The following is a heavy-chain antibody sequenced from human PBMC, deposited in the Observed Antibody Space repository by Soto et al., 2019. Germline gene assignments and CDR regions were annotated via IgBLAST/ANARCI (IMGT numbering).Heavy chain of an antibody. J-gene: IGHJ4*02. V-gene: IGHV4-31*03. Sequence: SETLSLTCTVSGGSISSGGYYWSWIRQHPGKGLEWIGYIYYSGSTYYNPSLKSRVTISVDTSKNQFSLKLSSVTAADTAVYYCARVVSGYDYYFDYWGQGTLVTVSS. D-gene: IGHD5-12*01. CDR2: IYYSGST. CDR1: GGSISSGGYY. CDR3: ARVVSGYDYYFDY.